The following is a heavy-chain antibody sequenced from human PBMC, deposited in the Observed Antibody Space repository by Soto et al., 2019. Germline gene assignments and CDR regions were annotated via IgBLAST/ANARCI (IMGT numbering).Heavy chain of an antibody. CDR2: INHSGST. J-gene: IGHJ4*02. D-gene: IGHD3-16*02. V-gene: IGHV4-34*01. Sequence: PSETLSLTCAVYGGSFSGYYWSWIRQPPGKGLEWIGEINHSGSTNYNPSLKSRVTISVDTSKNQFSLKLSSVTAADTAVYYCARGRITFGGVIAHFGYWGQGTLVTVSS. CDR1: GGSFSGYY. CDR3: ARGRITFGGVIAHFGY.